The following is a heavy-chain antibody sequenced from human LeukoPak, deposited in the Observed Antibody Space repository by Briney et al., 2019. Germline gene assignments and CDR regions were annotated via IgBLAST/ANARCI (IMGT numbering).Heavy chain of an antibody. CDR2: ISGSASTT. Sequence: GGSLRLSCAASGFTFSSYGMSWVRQAPGKGLEWVSTISGSASTTYYADSVKGRFTISRDNSKNTLYLQMNSLRAEDTAVYYCANSWVWFGLFDYWGQGTLVTVSS. D-gene: IGHD3-10*01. CDR1: GFTFSSYG. V-gene: IGHV3-23*01. CDR3: ANSWVWFGLFDY. J-gene: IGHJ4*02.